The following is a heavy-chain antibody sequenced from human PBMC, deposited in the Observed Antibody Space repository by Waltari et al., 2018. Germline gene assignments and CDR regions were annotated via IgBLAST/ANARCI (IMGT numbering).Heavy chain of an antibody. CDR1: AGSISSSKW. D-gene: IGHD5-18*01. V-gene: IGHV4-4*02. Sequence: QVQLQEYGPGLVKPSGTMSLTCAVTAGSISSSKWWSWFSQPPGNGLVWIGEIYHSGSTNYNPALKSLVTITVDTSNNQFSLKLSSVTAADTAVYYCARVYSYGLVDYWGQGTLVTVSS. CDR2: IYHSGST. CDR3: ARVYSYGLVDY. J-gene: IGHJ4*02.